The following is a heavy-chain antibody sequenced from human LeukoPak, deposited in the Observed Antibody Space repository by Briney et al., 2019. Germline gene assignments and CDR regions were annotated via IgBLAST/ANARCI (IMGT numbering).Heavy chain of an antibody. CDR1: GYTFTSYY. J-gene: IGHJ4*02. CDR2: INTDTGKP. Sequence: ASVKVSCKASGYTFTSYYMHWVRQAPGQGLEWMGWINTDTGKPTYAQGFAGRFVFSLDTSVSTAYLQISSLKAEDTAVYYCARGQLYCTNGVCYRYHFDYWGQGTLVTVSS. CDR3: ARGQLYCTNGVCYRYHFDY. D-gene: IGHD2-8*01. V-gene: IGHV7-4-1*02.